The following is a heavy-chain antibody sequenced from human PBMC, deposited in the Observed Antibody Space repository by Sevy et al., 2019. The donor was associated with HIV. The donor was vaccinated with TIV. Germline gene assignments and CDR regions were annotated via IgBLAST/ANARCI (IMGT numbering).Heavy chain of an antibody. Sequence: GGSLRLSCAASGFTFSSYAMSWVRQAPGKGLEWVSAISGSGGSTYYAHSVKGRFTISRDNSKNTLYLQMNSLRAEDTAVYYCAKDRFLEWLFYYFDYWGQGTLVTVSS. CDR3: AKDRFLEWLFYYFDY. CDR1: GFTFSSYA. CDR2: ISGSGGST. D-gene: IGHD3-3*01. J-gene: IGHJ4*02. V-gene: IGHV3-23*01.